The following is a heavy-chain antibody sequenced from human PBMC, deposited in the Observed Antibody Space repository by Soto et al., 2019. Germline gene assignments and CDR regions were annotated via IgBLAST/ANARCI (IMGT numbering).Heavy chain of an antibody. CDR3: ARDRQGHGSGNGAFDI. Sequence: EVQLVESGGGLVQPGGSLRLSCAASGFTFSSYWMSWVRQAPGKGLEWVANIKQDGSEKYYVDSVKGRVTISRDKVKNSMYLQVNRLRAEETAVYYCARDRQGHGSGNGAFDIWGQGTMVTVSS. D-gene: IGHD3-10*01. CDR1: GFTFSSYW. V-gene: IGHV3-7*01. CDR2: IKQDGSEK. J-gene: IGHJ3*02.